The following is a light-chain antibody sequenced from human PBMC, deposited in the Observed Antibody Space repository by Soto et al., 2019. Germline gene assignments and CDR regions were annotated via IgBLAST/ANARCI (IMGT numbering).Light chain of an antibody. CDR2: DAS. J-gene: IGKJ5*01. V-gene: IGKV1D-13*01. CDR3: QQFNNPIT. CDR1: QGISSA. Sequence: AIQLTQSPSSLSASVGDRVTITCRASQGISSALAWYQQKPGKAPKLLIYDASSLESGVPSRFSGSGSGTDFTLTISSLQPEDFATYYCQQFNNPITFSQGTRLEIK.